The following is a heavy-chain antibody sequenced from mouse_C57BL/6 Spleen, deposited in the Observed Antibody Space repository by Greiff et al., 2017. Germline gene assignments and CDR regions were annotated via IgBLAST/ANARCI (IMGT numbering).Heavy chain of an antibody. J-gene: IGHJ4*01. CDR2: INPNNGGT. D-gene: IGHD2-5*01. CDR1: GYTFTDYY. Sequence: VQLQQSGPELVKPGASVKISCKASGYTFTDYYMNWVKQSHGKSLEWIGDINPNNGGTSYNQKFKGKATLTVDKSSSTAYMELRSLTSEDSAVYYCARTISNDYAMDYWGQGTSVTVSS. CDR3: ARTISNDYAMDY. V-gene: IGHV1-26*01.